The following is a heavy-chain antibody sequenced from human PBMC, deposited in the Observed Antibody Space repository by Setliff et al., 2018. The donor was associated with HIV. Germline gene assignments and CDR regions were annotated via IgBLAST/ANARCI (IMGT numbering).Heavy chain of an antibody. Sequence: PSETLSLTCSVSGGPISSMTDYWGWIRQPPGKGLEWVGSMYHSGTTNYNPSLKNRVTMSLDTSKTQVSLRLTSVTAADTAVYYCARRSIVGVTRGFYYYGLDVWGQGTTVTVSS. CDR3: ARRSIVGVTRGFYYYGLDV. CDR1: GGPISSMTDY. CDR2: MYHSGTT. D-gene: IGHD1-26*01. V-gene: IGHV4-39*07. J-gene: IGHJ6*02.